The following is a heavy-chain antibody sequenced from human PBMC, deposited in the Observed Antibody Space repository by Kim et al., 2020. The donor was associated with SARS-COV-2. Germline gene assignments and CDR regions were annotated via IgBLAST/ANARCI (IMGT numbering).Heavy chain of an antibody. D-gene: IGHD1-26*01. CDR1: GFTFSSYW. CDR2: INSDGSST. Sequence: GGSLRLSCAASGFTFSSYWMHWVRQAPGKGLVWVSRINSDGSSTSYADSVKGRFTISRDNAKNTLYLQMNSLRAEDTAVYYCARARLGGDDDYWGQGTLVTVSS. J-gene: IGHJ4*02. CDR3: ARARLGGDDDY. V-gene: IGHV3-74*01.